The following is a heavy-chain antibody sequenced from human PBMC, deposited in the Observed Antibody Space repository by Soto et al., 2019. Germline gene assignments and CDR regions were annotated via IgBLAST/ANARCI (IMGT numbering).Heavy chain of an antibody. CDR3: AKVRTGTTYEDAFDI. V-gene: IGHV3-23*01. CDR2: ISGSGGST. D-gene: IGHD1-1*01. CDR1: GFTFRSYA. J-gene: IGHJ3*02. Sequence: GGSLRLSCAASGFTFRSYAMSWVRQAPGKGLEWVSAISGSGGSTYYADSVKGRFTISRDNSKNTLYLQMNSLRAEDTAVYYCAKVRTGTTYEDAFDIRGQGTMVTVSS.